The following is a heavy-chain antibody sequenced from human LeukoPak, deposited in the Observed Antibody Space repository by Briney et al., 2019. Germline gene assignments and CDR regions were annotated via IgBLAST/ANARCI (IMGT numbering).Heavy chain of an antibody. D-gene: IGHD3-22*01. CDR1: GFTFSSYA. Sequence: GGSLRLSCAASGFTFSSYAMSWVRQAPGKGLEWVSAISGSGGSTYYADSVKGRFTISRDNSKNTLYLQTNSLRAEDTAVYYCAKDRRGSYYDSSGYYSRPRFDYWGQGTLVTVSS. J-gene: IGHJ4*02. CDR3: AKDRRGSYYDSSGYYSRPRFDY. V-gene: IGHV3-23*01. CDR2: ISGSGGST.